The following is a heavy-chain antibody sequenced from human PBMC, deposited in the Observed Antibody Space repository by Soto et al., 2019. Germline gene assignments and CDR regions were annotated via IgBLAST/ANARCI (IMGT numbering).Heavy chain of an antibody. CDR2: IYSSGST. J-gene: IGHJ5*02. CDR1: GGSISSYY. CDR3: ARDFGGNYNWFDP. V-gene: IGHV4-59*12. Sequence: PSETLSLTCSVSGGSISSYYWSWIRQSPGKGLEWIGYIYSSGSTNYNPSLKSRVTISVDRSKNQFSLKLSSVTAADTAVYYCARDFGGNYNWFDPWGQGTLVTVSS. D-gene: IGHD3-3*01.